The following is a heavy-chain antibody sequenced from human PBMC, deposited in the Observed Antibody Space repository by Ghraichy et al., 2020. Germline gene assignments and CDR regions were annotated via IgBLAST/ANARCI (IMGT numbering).Heavy chain of an antibody. D-gene: IGHD1-14*01. Sequence: GGFLRLSCAASGFTFSSYSMDWVRQAPGKGLEWVAYINSSSSTIYYADSVKGRFTISRDNAKNSLYLQMNSLRDEDTAVYYCARAITYGIVGGNYFDYWGQGTLVTVSS. J-gene: IGHJ4*02. V-gene: IGHV3-48*02. CDR1: GFTFSSYS. CDR2: INSSSSTI. CDR3: ARAITYGIVGGNYFDY.